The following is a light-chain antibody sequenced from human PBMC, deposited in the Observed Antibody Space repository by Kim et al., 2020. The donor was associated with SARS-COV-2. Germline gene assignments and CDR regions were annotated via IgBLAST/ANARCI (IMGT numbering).Light chain of an antibody. CDR2: AAS. CDR3: QQTYSMVRT. CDR1: QSISNY. J-gene: IGKJ1*01. V-gene: IGKV1-39*01. Sequence: ASVGDRVTITCRASQSISNYLNWYQQKPGKAPKVLIAAASSLQSGVPSKFSGSGSGTYFTLTINSLQPEDFVTYYCQQTYSMVRTFGQGTKVEIK.